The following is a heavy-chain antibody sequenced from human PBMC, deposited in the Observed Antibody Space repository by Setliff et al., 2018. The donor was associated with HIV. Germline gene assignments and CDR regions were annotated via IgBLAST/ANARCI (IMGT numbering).Heavy chain of an antibody. CDR2: IDPNGGAT. Sequence: GASVKVSCKAFGYTFTSYFLHWVRQAPGQGLEWLGIIDPNGGATNNAQKSQGRLTVTTDTSTGTLYMELSNLRSDDSAVYYCARAGGGATDQAFDIWGQGTMVTVSS. D-gene: IGHD2-2*01. CDR3: ARAGGGATDQAFDI. CDR1: GYTFTSYF. J-gene: IGHJ3*02. V-gene: IGHV1-46*01.